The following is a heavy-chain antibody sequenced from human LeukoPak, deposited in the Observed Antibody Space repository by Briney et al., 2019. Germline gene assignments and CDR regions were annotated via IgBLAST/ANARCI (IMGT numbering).Heavy chain of an antibody. J-gene: IGHJ6*03. Sequence: SETLSLTCTVSGGSISSYYWSWIRQPPGKGLEWIGYIYYSGSTNYNTSLKSRVTISVDTSKNQFSLKLSSVTAADTAVYYCARVGGSSPYYYYYYYMDVWGKGTTVTVSS. V-gene: IGHV4-59*01. CDR1: GGSISSYY. CDR2: IYYSGST. D-gene: IGHD1-26*01. CDR3: ARVGGSSPYYYYYYYMDV.